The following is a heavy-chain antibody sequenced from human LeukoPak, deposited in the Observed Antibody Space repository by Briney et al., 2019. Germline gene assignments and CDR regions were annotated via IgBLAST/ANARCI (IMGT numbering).Heavy chain of an antibody. D-gene: IGHD3-3*01. V-gene: IGHV4-59*01. CDR2: IYYSGST. Sequence: SETLSLTCTVSGGSISSYYWSWIRQPPGKGLEWIGYIYYSGSTNNNPSLKSRVAISVDTSKNQFSLNLSSVTAADTAVYYCARGFSDFWSGYDGLDAFDIWGQGTMVTVSS. CDR3: ARGFSDFWSGYDGLDAFDI. CDR1: GGSISSYY. J-gene: IGHJ3*02.